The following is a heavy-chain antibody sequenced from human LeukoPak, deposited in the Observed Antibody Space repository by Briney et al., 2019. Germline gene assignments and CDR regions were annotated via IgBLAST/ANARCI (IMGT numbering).Heavy chain of an antibody. D-gene: IGHD4-17*01. CDR3: ASLSNDYGDRDAFDI. V-gene: IGHV4-34*01. J-gene: IGHJ3*02. CDR2: INHSGST. CDR1: GGSFSGYY. Sequence: PSETLSLTCAAYGGSFSGYYWSWIRQPPGKGLEWIGEINHSGSTNYNPSLKSRVTISVDTSKNQFSLKLSSVTAADTAVYYCASLSNDYGDRDAFDIWGQGTMVTVSS.